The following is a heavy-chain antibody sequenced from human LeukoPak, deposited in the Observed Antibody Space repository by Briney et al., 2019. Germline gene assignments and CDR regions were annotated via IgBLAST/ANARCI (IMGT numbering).Heavy chain of an antibody. Sequence: MTGGPLRLTCAASGFAFSDFYMFWIRQAPGKGLEWISYISNSGSTLYYADSVKGRFTISRDNDKNLLYLQMNSLRADDTAVYYCARDALGSYDYWGQGTLVTVSS. V-gene: IGHV3-11*01. J-gene: IGHJ4*02. CDR1: GFAFSDFY. CDR3: ARDALGSYDY. D-gene: IGHD3-10*01. CDR2: ISNSGSTL.